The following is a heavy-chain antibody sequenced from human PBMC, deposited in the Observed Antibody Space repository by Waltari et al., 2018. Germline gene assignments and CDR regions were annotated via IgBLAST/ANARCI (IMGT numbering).Heavy chain of an antibody. D-gene: IGHD3-22*01. Sequence: QVQLVQSGAEVKKPGASVRVSCKASGYTFTHFAIHWVRQAPGQRLEWMGWINADNGNTKYSQKFQGRVTISRDTSASTAYMELSSLRSEDTAVYYCARALYYYDSSGYHYRYYFDYWGQGTLVTVSS. CDR2: INADNGNT. V-gene: IGHV1-3*01. CDR3: ARALYYYDSSGYHYRYYFDY. CDR1: GYTFTHFA. J-gene: IGHJ4*02.